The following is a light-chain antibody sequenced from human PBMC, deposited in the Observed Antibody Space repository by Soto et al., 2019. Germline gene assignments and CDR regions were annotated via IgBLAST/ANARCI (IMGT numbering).Light chain of an antibody. CDR3: QSYDSSLSVV. CDR2: GNS. Sequence: QAVVTQPPSVSGAPGQRVTISCTGSSSNIGAGYDVHWYQQLPGTAHKILIYGNSNRPSGVPDRFSGSKSGTSASLAITGLQAEDEADYYCQSYDSSLSVVFGGGTKLTVL. V-gene: IGLV1-40*01. J-gene: IGLJ2*01. CDR1: SSNIGAGYD.